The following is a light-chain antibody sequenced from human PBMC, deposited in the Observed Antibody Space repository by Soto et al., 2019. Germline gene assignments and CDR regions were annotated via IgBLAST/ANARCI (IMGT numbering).Light chain of an antibody. CDR1: QSVSGW. V-gene: IGKV1-5*01. CDR2: DAS. Sequence: DIQMTQSPSTLSASVGDTVTVTCRTSQSVSGWLAWYQQKPGEAPKLLIYDASALPRGVPSRFSGSGSGKKFTLTSASLQPDDFATYYCQQYETFSGTFGPGTKVDIK. J-gene: IGKJ1*01. CDR3: QQYETFSGT.